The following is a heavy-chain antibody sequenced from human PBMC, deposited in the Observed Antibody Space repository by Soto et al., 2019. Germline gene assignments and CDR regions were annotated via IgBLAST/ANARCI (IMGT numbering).Heavy chain of an antibody. Sequence: GGSLRLSCAASGFTFSSYAMSWVRQAPGKGLEWVSAISGSGGSTYYADSVKGRFTISRDNSKNTLYLQMNSLRAEDTAVDYCAKDPYGGDYFDYWGQGTLVTVSS. J-gene: IGHJ4*02. CDR1: GFTFSSYA. CDR3: AKDPYGGDYFDY. CDR2: ISGSGGST. V-gene: IGHV3-23*01. D-gene: IGHD4-17*01.